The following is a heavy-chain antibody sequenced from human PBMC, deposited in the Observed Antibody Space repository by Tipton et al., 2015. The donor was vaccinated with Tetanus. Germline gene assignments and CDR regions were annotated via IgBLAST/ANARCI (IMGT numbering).Heavy chain of an antibody. J-gene: IGHJ4*02. CDR2: VHPRGST. Sequence: TLSLTCAVYGGTFNNYFWTWIRQPPGKGLEWIGEVHPRGSTNYNPSLKSRVTISLDTSKTHFYLNLSSVTAADTAVYYCVRANYEFPKKGPFGYWGPGSLVIVSS. D-gene: IGHD3-3*01. CDR1: GGTFNNYF. V-gene: IGHV4-34*01. CDR3: VRANYEFPKKGPFGY.